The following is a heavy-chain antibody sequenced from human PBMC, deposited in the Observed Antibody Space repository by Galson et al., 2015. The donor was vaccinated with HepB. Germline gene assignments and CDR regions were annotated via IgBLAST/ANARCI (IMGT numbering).Heavy chain of an antibody. CDR1: GFTFSSYS. D-gene: IGHD6-19*01. CDR2: ISSSSSYI. J-gene: IGHJ3*02. Sequence: SLRLSCAASGFTFSSYSMNWVRQAPGKGLEWVSSISSSSSYIYYADSVKGRFTISRDNTKNSLYLQMNSLRAEDTAVYYCARGTGYSSGWQADAFDIWGQGTMVTVSS. CDR3: ARGTGYSSGWQADAFDI. V-gene: IGHV3-21*01.